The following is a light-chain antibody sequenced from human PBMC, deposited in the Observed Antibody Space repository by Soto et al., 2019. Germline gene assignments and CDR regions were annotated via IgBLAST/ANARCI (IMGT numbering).Light chain of an antibody. CDR1: QSIRSW. CDR3: QQLNSYPLT. CDR2: KAS. J-gene: IGKJ4*01. V-gene: IGKV1-5*03. Sequence: DIHMTQSPSTLPASVGDRVTVTCRASQSIRSWLAWYQEKPGKAPKLLIYKASLLETGVPSRFRGSASGTEFTLTISSLQPEDFETYYCQQLNSYPLTFGGGTKVDIK.